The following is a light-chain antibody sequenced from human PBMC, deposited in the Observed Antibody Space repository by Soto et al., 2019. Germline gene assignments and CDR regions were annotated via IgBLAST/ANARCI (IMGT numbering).Light chain of an antibody. J-gene: IGKJ1*01. CDR2: GAS. Sequence: EIVLTQSPATLSLSPGERATLSCRASQGVSSYLAWYQHKPGQPPRLLIYGASTRATGTPARFSGSGSGTEFTLTISSLQSEDFAVYYCQQYDNWPPTWTFGQGTKVDIK. CDR1: QGVSSY. CDR3: QQYDNWPPTWT. V-gene: IGKV3-15*01.